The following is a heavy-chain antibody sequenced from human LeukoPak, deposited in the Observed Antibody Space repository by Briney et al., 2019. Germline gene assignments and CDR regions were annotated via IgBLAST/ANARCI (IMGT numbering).Heavy chain of an antibody. CDR1: GGSISSYY. CDR2: IYTSGST. Sequence: SETLSLTCTVSGGSISSYYWSWIRQPAGKGLEWIGRIYTSGSTNFNPSLKSRVTMSVDTSKNQFSLKLSSVTAADTAVYYCARVALCRYSSSCNYGMDVWGQGTTVTVSS. J-gene: IGHJ6*02. D-gene: IGHD6-13*01. V-gene: IGHV4-4*07. CDR3: ARVALCRYSSSCNYGMDV.